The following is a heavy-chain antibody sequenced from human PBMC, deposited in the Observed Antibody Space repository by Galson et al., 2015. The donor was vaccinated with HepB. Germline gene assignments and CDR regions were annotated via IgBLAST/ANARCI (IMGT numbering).Heavy chain of an antibody. CDR2: IKQDGSEK. V-gene: IGHV3-7*03. Sequence: SLRLSCAASGFTFSSYRMSWVRQAPGKGLEWVANIKQDGSEKYYVDSVKGRFTISRDNAKNSLYLQMNSLRAEDTAVYYCARDGRAYYDFWSGSYGMDVWGQGTTVTVSS. D-gene: IGHD3-3*01. CDR3: ARDGRAYYDFWSGSYGMDV. J-gene: IGHJ6*02. CDR1: GFTFSSYR.